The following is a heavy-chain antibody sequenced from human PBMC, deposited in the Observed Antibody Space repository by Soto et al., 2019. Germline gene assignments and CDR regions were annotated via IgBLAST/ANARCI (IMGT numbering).Heavy chain of an antibody. J-gene: IGHJ5*02. V-gene: IGHV4-59*01. CDR2: IYYSGST. D-gene: IGHD6-19*01. Sequence: SETLSLTCTVSGASISDYYWNWIRQPPGKGLEWIGYIYYSGSTNYNPSLKSRVTISVDTSKNQFSLKLSSVTAADTAVYYCARDFSSGNNWFDPWGQGTLVTVSS. CDR3: ARDFSSGNNWFDP. CDR1: GASISDYY.